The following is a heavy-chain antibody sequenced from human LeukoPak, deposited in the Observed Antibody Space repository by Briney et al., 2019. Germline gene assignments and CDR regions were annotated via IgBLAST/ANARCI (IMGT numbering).Heavy chain of an antibody. Sequence: GGSLRLSCAASGFTFSSYEMNWVRQAPGKGLEWVSYISSSGSTIYYADSVKGRFTISRDNAKNSLYLQMNSLRAEDTAVYYCARGGISSSWYPYYFDYWGQGTLVTVSS. CDR2: ISSSGSTI. V-gene: IGHV3-48*03. CDR3: ARGGISSSWYPYYFDY. D-gene: IGHD6-13*01. J-gene: IGHJ4*02. CDR1: GFTFSSYE.